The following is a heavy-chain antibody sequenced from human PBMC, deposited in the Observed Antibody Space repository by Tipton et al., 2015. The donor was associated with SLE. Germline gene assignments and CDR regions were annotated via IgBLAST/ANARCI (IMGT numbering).Heavy chain of an antibody. J-gene: IGHJ4*02. CDR3: AKGPYYYDSSGYETDY. D-gene: IGHD3-22*01. V-gene: IGHV3-11*04. CDR1: GFTFSDYY. CDR2: ISSSGSTI. Sequence: SLRLSCAASGFTFSDYYMSWIRLAPGKGLEWVSYISSSGSTIYYADSVKGRFTISRDNAKNSLYLQMNSLRAEDTAVYYCAKGPYYYDSSGYETDYWGQGTLVTVSS.